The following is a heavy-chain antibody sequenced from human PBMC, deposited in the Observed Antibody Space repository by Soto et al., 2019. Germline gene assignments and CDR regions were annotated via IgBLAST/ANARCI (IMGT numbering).Heavy chain of an antibody. D-gene: IGHD2-2*01. CDR3: PRDGPIPALGNNWFDP. Sequence: QVQLVESGGGVVQPGRSLRLSCATSGFSFSTYTMHWIRQSPGKGLEWLAFISNDGSNQYYADSVKGRFTVSRDNSKNTMYLQMDSLGPEDTALYYCPRDGPIPALGNNWFDPWGKGTLVTVSS. CDR1: GFSFSTYT. CDR2: ISNDGSNQ. J-gene: IGHJ5*02. V-gene: IGHV3-30-3*01.